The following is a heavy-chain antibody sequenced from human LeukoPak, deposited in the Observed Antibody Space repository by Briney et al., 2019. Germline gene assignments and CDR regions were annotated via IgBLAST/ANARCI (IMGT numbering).Heavy chain of an antibody. J-gene: IGHJ5*02. CDR3: AREGSTMVRGVLTRNWFDP. Sequence: GGSLRLSCTASGFTFGDYAMSWVRQAPGKGLEWVAVISYDGSNKYYADSVKGRFTISRDNSKNTLYLQMNSLRAEDTAVYYCAREGSTMVRGVLTRNWFDPWGQGTLVTVSS. D-gene: IGHD3-10*01. CDR1: GFTFGDYA. V-gene: IGHV3-30*04. CDR2: ISYDGSNK.